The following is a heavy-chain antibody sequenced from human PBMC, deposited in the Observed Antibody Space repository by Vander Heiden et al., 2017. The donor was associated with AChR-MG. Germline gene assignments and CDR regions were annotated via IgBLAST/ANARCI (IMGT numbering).Heavy chain of an antibody. J-gene: IGHJ5*02. CDR1: GFTFRSHG. CDR3: ARASYCGGDCYSRGWFDP. CDR2: IWYDGSNK. V-gene: IGHV3-33*01. D-gene: IGHD2-21*01. Sequence: QVPLVESGGGVVQPGRPLRLSCAAAGFTFRSHGMHWVRQAPGKGLGWVAFIWYDGSNKYYADSVKGRFTISRDNSKNTLYLQMNSLRAEDTAVYYCARASYCGGDCYSRGWFDPWGQGTLVTVSS.